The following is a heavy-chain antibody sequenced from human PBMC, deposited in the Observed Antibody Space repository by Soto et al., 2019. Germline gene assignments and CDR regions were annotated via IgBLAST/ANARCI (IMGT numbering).Heavy chain of an antibody. J-gene: IGHJ2*01. D-gene: IGHD1-1*01. CDR3: ARDQRNKSWYFDL. CDR1: GFTVSSNY. V-gene: IGHV3-53*01. CDR2: IYSGGST. Sequence: GGSLRLSCAASGFTVSSNYMSWVRQAPGKGLEWVSVIYSGGSTYYADSVKGRFTISRDNSKNTLYLQMNSLRAEDTAVYYCARDQRNKSWYFDLWGRGTLVTVSS.